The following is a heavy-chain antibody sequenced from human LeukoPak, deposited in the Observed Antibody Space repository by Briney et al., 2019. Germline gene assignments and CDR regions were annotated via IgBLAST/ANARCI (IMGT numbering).Heavy chain of an antibody. J-gene: IGHJ6*03. Sequence: GGSLRLSCAASGVTVSSNYMSWVRQVPGKGPEWVSAISGSGGSTYYADSVKGRFTISRDNSKNTLYLQMNSLRAEDTAVYYCAKDHRGYCSGGSCYFSYYYYYYYMDVWGKGTTVTVSS. D-gene: IGHD2-15*01. V-gene: IGHV3-23*01. CDR2: ISGSGGST. CDR1: GVTVSSNY. CDR3: AKDHRGYCSGGSCYFSYYYYYYYMDV.